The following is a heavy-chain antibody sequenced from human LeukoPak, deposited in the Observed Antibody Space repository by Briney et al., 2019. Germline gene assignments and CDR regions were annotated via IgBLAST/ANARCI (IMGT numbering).Heavy chain of an antibody. Sequence: GGSLRLSCAASGFTFSSYGMHWVRQAPGKGLEWVAFIRYDGSNKYYADSVKGRFTISRDNSKNTLYLQMNSLRAEDTAVYYCASRYCSSTRCYGDAFDIWGQGTMVTVSS. CDR3: ASRYCSSTRCYGDAFDI. V-gene: IGHV3-30*02. CDR2: IRYDGSNK. D-gene: IGHD2-2*01. CDR1: GFTFSSYG. J-gene: IGHJ3*02.